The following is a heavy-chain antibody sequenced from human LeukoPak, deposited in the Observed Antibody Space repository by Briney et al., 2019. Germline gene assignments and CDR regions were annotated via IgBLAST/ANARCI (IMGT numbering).Heavy chain of an antibody. D-gene: IGHD5-24*01. V-gene: IGHV4-39*01. J-gene: IGHJ4*02. Sequence: PSETLSLTCTVSGASISSSDYYWGWIRQPPGKGLEWIGSLYYSGNTYYHPSLKNRVTISVDTSKNQFSLNLNSVTAADTAVYYCARLRVLRDGCRNTPAREFDFWGRGTLVTVSS. CDR3: ARLRVLRDGCRNTPAREFDF. CDR2: LYYSGNT. CDR1: GASISSSDYY.